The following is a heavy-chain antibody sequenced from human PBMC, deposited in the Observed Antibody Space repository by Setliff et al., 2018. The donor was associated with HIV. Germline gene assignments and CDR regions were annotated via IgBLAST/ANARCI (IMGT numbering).Heavy chain of an antibody. CDR2: IYYSGST. Sequence: SETLSLTCTVSGGSISSSSYYWGWIRQPPGKGLEWIGSIYYSGSTYYNPSLKSRVTISVDTSKNQFSLKLSSVTAADTAVYYCARGATLLPGYSDRWEYYYMGVWGKGTTVTVSS. CDR3: ARGATLLPGYSDRWEYYYMGV. J-gene: IGHJ6*03. CDR1: GGSISSSSYY. V-gene: IGHV4-39*01. D-gene: IGHD5-12*01.